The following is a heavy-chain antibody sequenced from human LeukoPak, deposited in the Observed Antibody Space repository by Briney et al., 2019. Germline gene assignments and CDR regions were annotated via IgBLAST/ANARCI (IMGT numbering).Heavy chain of an antibody. CDR3: ARVQLVVVITTGGAFDI. V-gene: IGHV3-66*01. Sequence: GGSLRLSCAASGFTVSSNYMSWVRQAPGKGLEWVSVIYSGGSTYYADSVKGRFTISRDNSKNTLYLQMNSLRAEDTAVYYCARVQLVVVITTGGAFDIWGQGTMVTVSS. D-gene: IGHD3-22*01. J-gene: IGHJ3*02. CDR1: GFTVSSNY. CDR2: IYSGGST.